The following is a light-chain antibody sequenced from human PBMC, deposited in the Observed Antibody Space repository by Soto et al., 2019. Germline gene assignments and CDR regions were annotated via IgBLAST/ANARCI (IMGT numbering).Light chain of an antibody. J-gene: IGLJ2*01. CDR2: NIN. Sequence: QAVVTQPPSASGTPGQRVTISCSGSSSNIGSNAVNWYQQVPGTAPKLLIYNINQRPSGVPDRFSGSKSGTSASLAISGLQSEDEADYYCAAWDGSLNGRVFGGGTKLTVL. V-gene: IGLV1-44*01. CDR3: AAWDGSLNGRV. CDR1: SSNIGSNA.